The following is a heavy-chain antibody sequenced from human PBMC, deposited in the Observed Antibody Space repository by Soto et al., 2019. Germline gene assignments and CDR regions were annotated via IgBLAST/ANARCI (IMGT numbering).Heavy chain of an antibody. D-gene: IGHD6-19*01. Sequence: EVQLLESGGGLVQPGGSLRLSCAASAFTFSSYAMSWVRQSPGKGLEWVSGISGIGISTYYADSVKGRFSISRDNSKNTLYLQMDSLRAEDTAVYYCARDPGAITVAGNFDYWGQGTLVNVSS. CDR2: ISGIGIST. CDR3: ARDPGAITVAGNFDY. V-gene: IGHV3-23*01. CDR1: AFTFSSYA. J-gene: IGHJ4*02.